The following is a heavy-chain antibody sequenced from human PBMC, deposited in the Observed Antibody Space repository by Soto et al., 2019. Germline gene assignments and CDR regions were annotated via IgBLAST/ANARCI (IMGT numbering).Heavy chain of an antibody. CDR1: GGSISSGGYY. Sequence: SETLSLTCTVSGGSISSGGYYWSWIRQHPGKGLEWIGYIYYSGSTYYNPSLKSRVTISVDTSKNQFSLKLSSVTAADTAVYYCARNYDRPIFDIWGQGTMVTVSS. J-gene: IGHJ3*02. CDR2: IYYSGST. D-gene: IGHD3-22*01. CDR3: ARNYDRPIFDI. V-gene: IGHV4-31*03.